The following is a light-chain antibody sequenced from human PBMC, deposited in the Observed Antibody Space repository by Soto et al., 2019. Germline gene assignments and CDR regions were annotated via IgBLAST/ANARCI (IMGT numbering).Light chain of an antibody. CDR3: SSYTSDTKGV. Sequence: QSVLTQPASVSGSPGQSIAISCTGTSSDVGGYNYVSWYQQHPGKAPKLMIYDVTTRPSGVSNRLSGSKSGNTAALTISGLQAEDEADYYCSSYTSDTKGVFGPGTKLTVL. CDR2: DVT. V-gene: IGLV2-14*03. CDR1: SSDVGGYNY. J-gene: IGLJ1*01.